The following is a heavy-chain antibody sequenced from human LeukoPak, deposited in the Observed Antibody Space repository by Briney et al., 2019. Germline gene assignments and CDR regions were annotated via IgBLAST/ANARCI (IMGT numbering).Heavy chain of an antibody. CDR1: GGTFSSYT. CDR3: ARSRMVRGVNDAFDI. J-gene: IGHJ3*02. D-gene: IGHD3-10*01. V-gene: IGHV1-2*02. CDR2: INPNSGGT. Sequence: ASVKVSCKASGGTFSSYTISWVRQAPGQGLEWTGWINPNSGGTNYAQKFQGRVTMTRDTSISTAYMELSRLRSDDTAVYYCARSRMVRGVNDAFDIWGQGTMVTVSS.